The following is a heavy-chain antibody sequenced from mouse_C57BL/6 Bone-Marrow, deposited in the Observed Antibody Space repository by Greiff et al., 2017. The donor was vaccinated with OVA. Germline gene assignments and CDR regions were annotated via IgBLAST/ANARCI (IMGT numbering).Heavy chain of an antibody. CDR1: GYTFTDYY. D-gene: IGHD2-2*01. J-gene: IGHJ3*01. Sequence: EVQLQQSGPELVKPGASVKISCKASGYTFTDYYMNWVKQSHGKSLEWIGDINPNNGGTSYNQKFKGKATLTVDKSSSTAYMELRSLTSEDSAVYYCAEGYGYDGRGFAYWGQGTLVTVSA. V-gene: IGHV1-26*01. CDR2: INPNNGGT. CDR3: AEGYGYDGRGFAY.